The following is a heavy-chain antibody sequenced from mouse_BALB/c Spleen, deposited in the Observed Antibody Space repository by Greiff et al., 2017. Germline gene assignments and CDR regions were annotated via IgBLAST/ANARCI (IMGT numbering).Heavy chain of an antibody. Sequence: EVQLVESGGGLVQPGGSMKLSCVASGFTFSNYWMNWVRQSPEKGLEWVAEIRLKSNNYATHYAESVKGRFTISRDDSKSSVYLQMNNLRAEDTGIYYCTRPYGYDGDYAMDYWGQGTSVTVSS. CDR3: TRPYGYDGDYAMDY. V-gene: IGHV6-6*02. D-gene: IGHD2-2*01. CDR1: GFTFSNYW. J-gene: IGHJ4*01. CDR2: IRLKSNNYAT.